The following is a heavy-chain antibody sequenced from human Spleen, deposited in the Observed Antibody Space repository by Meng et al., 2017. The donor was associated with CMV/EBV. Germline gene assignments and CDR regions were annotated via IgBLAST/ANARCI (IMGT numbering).Heavy chain of an antibody. Sequence: GESLKISCAASGFTFSSYSMNWVRQAPGKGLEWVSYTSSSSSTIYYADSVKGRFTISRDNAKNSLYLQMNSLRAEDTAVYYCASEGNGMDVWGQGTTVTVSS. CDR2: TSSSSSTI. V-gene: IGHV3-48*04. CDR1: GFTFSSYS. J-gene: IGHJ6*02. CDR3: ASEGNGMDV. D-gene: IGHD3-10*01.